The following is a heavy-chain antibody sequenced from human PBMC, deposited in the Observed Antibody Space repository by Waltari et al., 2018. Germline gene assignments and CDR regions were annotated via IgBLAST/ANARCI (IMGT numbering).Heavy chain of an antibody. V-gene: IGHV4-34*01. CDR3: ARHVRTAWELYIDY. Sequence: QVQLQQWGAGLLKPSETLSLTCAVYGGSFSGYYWSWIRQPPGKGLEWIGEINHSGSTNSNPSLKSRVTISVDTSKNQFSLKLSSVTAADTAVYYCARHVRTAWELYIDYWGQGTLVTVSS. CDR1: GGSFSGYY. D-gene: IGHD1-26*01. CDR2: INHSGST. J-gene: IGHJ4*02.